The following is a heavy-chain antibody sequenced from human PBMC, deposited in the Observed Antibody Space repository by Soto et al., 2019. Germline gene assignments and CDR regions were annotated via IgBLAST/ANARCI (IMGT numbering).Heavy chain of an antibody. D-gene: IGHD3-22*01. CDR1: GYSFTSYW. J-gene: IGHJ4*02. V-gene: IGHV5-10-1*01. CDR2: IDPSDSYT. Sequence: GASLKISCKGSGYSFTSYWISWVRQMPGKGLEWMGRIDPSDSYTNYSPSFQGHVTISADKSISTAYLQWSSLKASDTAMYYCASGPYYYDSSGYYLYWGQGTPVTVSS. CDR3: ASGPYYYDSSGYYLY.